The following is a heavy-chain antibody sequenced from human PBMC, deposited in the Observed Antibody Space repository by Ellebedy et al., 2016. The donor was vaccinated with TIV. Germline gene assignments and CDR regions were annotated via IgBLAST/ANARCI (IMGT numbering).Heavy chain of an antibody. CDR1: GGSFSGYY. Sequence: MPSETLSLTCAVYGGSFSGYYWSWIRQPPGKGLEWIGEINHSGSTNYNPSLKSRVTISVNTSKNQFSLKLSSVTAADTAVYYCAKLEMATILDAFDIWGQGTMVTVSS. J-gene: IGHJ3*02. D-gene: IGHD5-24*01. CDR2: INHSGST. V-gene: IGHV4-34*01. CDR3: AKLEMATILDAFDI.